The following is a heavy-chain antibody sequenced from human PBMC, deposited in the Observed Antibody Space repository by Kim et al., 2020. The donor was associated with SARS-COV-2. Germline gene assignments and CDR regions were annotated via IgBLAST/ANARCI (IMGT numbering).Heavy chain of an antibody. J-gene: IGHJ5*02. CDR2: ITHSGST. CDR1: GGSFSGYY. D-gene: IGHD6-19*01. Sequence: SETLSLTCAVYGGSFSGYYWSWSRQPPGKGLEWVGEITHSGSTNYNPSLKSRVTISVDTSKNQFSLKLSSVTAADTAVYYCARGGGSGWLGPNWFDPWGQGTLVTVSS. CDR3: ARGGGSGWLGPNWFDP. V-gene: IGHV4-34*01.